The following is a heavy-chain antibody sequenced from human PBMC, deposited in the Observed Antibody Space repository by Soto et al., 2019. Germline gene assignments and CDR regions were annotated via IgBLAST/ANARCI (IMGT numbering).Heavy chain of an antibody. CDR3: ARQDIVVVPAANRFDP. CDR2: IYYSGST. Sequence: SETLSLTCTVSGGSISSSSYYWGWIRQPPGKGLEWIGSIYYSGSTYYNPSLKSRVTISVDTSKNQFSLKLSSVTAADTAVYYCARQDIVVVPAANRFDPWGQGTLVTVSS. V-gene: IGHV4-39*01. CDR1: GGSISSSSYY. J-gene: IGHJ5*02. D-gene: IGHD2-2*01.